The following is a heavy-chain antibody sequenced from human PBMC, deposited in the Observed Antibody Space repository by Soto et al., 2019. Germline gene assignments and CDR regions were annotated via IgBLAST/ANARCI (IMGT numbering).Heavy chain of an antibody. V-gene: IGHV3-74*01. CDR2: INSDGSST. Sequence: PGGSLRLSCAASGFTFSSYWMHWVRQAPGKGLVWVSRINSDGSSTSYADSVKGRFTISRDNAKNTLYLQMNSLRAEDTAVYYCARETETYYYYYYGMDVWGQGALVTVSS. CDR3: ARETETYYYYYYGMDV. J-gene: IGHJ6*02. CDR1: GFTFSSYW.